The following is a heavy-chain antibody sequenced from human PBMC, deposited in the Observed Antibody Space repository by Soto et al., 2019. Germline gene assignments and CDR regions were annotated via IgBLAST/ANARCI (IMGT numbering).Heavy chain of an antibody. CDR1: GFSFSDYV. J-gene: IGHJ4*02. Sequence: QVQLVESGGGVVQPGRSLRLSCAAAGFSFSDYVMHWVRQAPGKWLEWVAVMWYHGRDLFYTDSVKGRCTISRDNSKNTLFLQMNSLRADDTAVYYCARDQGGQSWNFIFAHWGQGALVTVSS. CDR3: ARDQGGQSWNFIFAH. V-gene: IGHV3-33*01. CDR2: MWYHGRDL. D-gene: IGHD1-7*01.